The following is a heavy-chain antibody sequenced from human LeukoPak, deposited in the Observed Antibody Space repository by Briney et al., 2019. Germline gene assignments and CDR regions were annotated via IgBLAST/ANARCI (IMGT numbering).Heavy chain of an antibody. Sequence: GGSLRLSCAASGFTGSTNYMTWVRQAPGNGLEWGSGIYSGGSTYYAYSVRGRFTLSRDNSKNTLFLQMSSLRGDDTAIYYCAKSAAWFGQSYYFDFWGQGTLVTVSS. J-gene: IGHJ4*02. CDR3: AKSAAWFGQSYYFDF. CDR2: IYSGGST. V-gene: IGHV3-53*01. D-gene: IGHD3-10*01. CDR1: GFTGSTNY.